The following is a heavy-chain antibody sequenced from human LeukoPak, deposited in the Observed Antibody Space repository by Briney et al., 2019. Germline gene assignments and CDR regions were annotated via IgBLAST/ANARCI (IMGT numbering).Heavy chain of an antibody. J-gene: IGHJ4*02. V-gene: IGHV5-51*01. CDR2: IYPGDSDT. Sequence: GASLKISCKGSGSSFTSYWIGWGRQMPGKGLEWMGIIYPGDSDTRYSPSFQGQVTISADKSISTAYLQWSSLKASDTAIYYCARHSLACGGDCGLSDYWGQGTLVTVSS. CDR3: ARHSLACGGDCGLSDY. D-gene: IGHD2-21*01. CDR1: GSSFTSYW.